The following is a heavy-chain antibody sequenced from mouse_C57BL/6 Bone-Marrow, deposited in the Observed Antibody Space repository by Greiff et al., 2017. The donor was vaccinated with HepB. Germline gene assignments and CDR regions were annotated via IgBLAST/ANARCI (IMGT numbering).Heavy chain of an antibody. Sequence: QVQLQQPGAELVRPGSSVKLSCKASGYTFTSYWMHWVKQRPIQGLEWIGNIDPSDSETHYNQKFKDKATLTVDKSSSTAYMQLSSLTSEDSAVYYCARVGYYPYAMDYWGQGTSVTVSS. D-gene: IGHD2-3*01. CDR1: GYTFTSYW. CDR3: ARVGYYPYAMDY. V-gene: IGHV1-52*01. CDR2: IDPSDSET. J-gene: IGHJ4*01.